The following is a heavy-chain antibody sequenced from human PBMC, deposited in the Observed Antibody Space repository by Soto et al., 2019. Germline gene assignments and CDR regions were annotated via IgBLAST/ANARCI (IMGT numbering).Heavy chain of an antibody. D-gene: IGHD5-12*01. CDR1: GFTFSSHG. CDR2: VWYDGRNK. V-gene: IGHV3-33*01. CDR3: VRAAGYSGNDYVYYYGTDV. J-gene: IGHJ6*02. Sequence: QVQVVESGGGVVQPGRSLRLSCAASGFTFSSHGMHWVRQAPGKGLEWVALVWYDGRNKDYADSVKGRFTISRDNSKNTLYLQMNSLRDEDTAVYYCVRAAGYSGNDYVYYYGTDVWGQGTTVTVSS.